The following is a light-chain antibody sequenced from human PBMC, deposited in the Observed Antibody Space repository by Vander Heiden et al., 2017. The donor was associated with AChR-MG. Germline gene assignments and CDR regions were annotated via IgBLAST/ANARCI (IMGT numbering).Light chain of an antibody. CDR3: QHENSSSRT. CDR2: KAS. Sequence: DIQMTQSPSTLSASVGDRVTITCRASQSISSWLAWYQQKPGKAPKLLIYKASSLESGVPSRFSGSGSGTEFTLTISSLQPGDFATYYCQHENSSSRTFGQGTKVEIK. V-gene: IGKV1-5*03. J-gene: IGKJ1*01. CDR1: QSISSW.